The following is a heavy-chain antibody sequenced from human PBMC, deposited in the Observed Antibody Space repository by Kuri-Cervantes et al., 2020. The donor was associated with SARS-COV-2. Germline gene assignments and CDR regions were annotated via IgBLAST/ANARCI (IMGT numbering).Heavy chain of an antibody. V-gene: IGHV3-9*03. CDR3: AKGIAAAGVGAFDI. Sequence: SLKISCTASGFTFGDYAMSWFRQAPGKGLEWVSGISWNSGSIGYADSVKGRFTISRDNAKNSLYLQMNSLRAEDMALYYCAKGIAAAGVGAFDIWGQGTMVTVSS. J-gene: IGHJ3*02. D-gene: IGHD6-13*01. CDR2: ISWNSGSI. CDR1: GFTFGDYA.